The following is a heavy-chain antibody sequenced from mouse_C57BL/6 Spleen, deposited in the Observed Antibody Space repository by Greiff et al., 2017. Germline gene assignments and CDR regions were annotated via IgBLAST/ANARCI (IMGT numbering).Heavy chain of an antibody. V-gene: IGHV7-3*01. CDR3: ARYYGNYDYAMDY. Sequence: DVMLVESGGGLVQPGGSLSLSCAASGFTFTDYYMSWVRQPPGKALEWLGFIRNKANGYTTEYSASVKGRFTISRDNSQSILYLQMNALRAEDSATYYCARYYGNYDYAMDYWGQGTSVTVSS. D-gene: IGHD2-1*01. CDR2: IRNKANGYTT. CDR1: GFTFTDYY. J-gene: IGHJ4*01.